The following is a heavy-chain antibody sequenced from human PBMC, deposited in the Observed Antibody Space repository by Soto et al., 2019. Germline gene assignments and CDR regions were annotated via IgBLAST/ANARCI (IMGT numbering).Heavy chain of an antibody. V-gene: IGHV4-59*01. D-gene: IGHD6-13*01. CDR1: GGSISSYY. CDR3: ARPAAAGNNYSYMDV. CDR2: IYYSGST. J-gene: IGHJ6*03. Sequence: SQTLSLTCTVSGGSISSYYWSWIRQPPGKGLEWIGYIYYSGSTNYNPSLKSRVTISVDTSKNQFSLKLSSVTAADTAVYYCARPAAAGNNYSYMDVCGEGTTVTVSS.